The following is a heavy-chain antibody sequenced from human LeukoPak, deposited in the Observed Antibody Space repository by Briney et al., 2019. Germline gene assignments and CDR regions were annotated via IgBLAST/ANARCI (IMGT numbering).Heavy chain of an antibody. Sequence: GGSLRLSCVASGFTFSNYGMHWVRQAPGKGLEWVAVISYDGNNKYYADSVKGRFTLSRDNSKNTLYLQMNSLRAEDTAVYYCAKAYAGSDNAGMDVWGKGTTVTVSS. D-gene: IGHD3-10*01. J-gene: IGHJ6*04. V-gene: IGHV3-30*18. CDR3: AKAYAGSDNAGMDV. CDR1: GFTFSNYG. CDR2: ISYDGNNK.